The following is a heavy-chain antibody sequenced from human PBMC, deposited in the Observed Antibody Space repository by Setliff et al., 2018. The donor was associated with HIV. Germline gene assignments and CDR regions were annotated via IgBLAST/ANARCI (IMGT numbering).Heavy chain of an antibody. J-gene: IGHJ6*02. Sequence: SETLSLTCTVSGGSISTSRHYWGWIRQPPGKGLEWIGSIYYTGSTYYNPSLKSRVTISVDTSKNQFSLKLSSVTAADTAVYYCASPKERYYYGSGTNVREYYGMDVWGQGTTVTVSS. CDR3: ASPKERYYYGSGTNVREYYGMDV. V-gene: IGHV4-39*07. D-gene: IGHD3-10*01. CDR2: IYYTGST. CDR1: GGSISTSRHY.